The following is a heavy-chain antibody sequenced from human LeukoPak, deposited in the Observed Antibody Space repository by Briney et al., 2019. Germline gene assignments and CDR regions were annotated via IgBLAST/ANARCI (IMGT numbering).Heavy chain of an antibody. CDR2: INHSGST. CDR3: ARGPTPYGMDV. CDR1: GGSFSGYY. Sequence: PSETLSLTCAVYGGSFSGYYWSWIRQPPGKGLEWIGEINHSGSTNYNPSLKSRVTISVDTSKNQFSLKLSSVTAADTAVYYCARGPTPYGMDVWGKGTTVTVSS. D-gene: IGHD2-15*01. V-gene: IGHV4-34*01. J-gene: IGHJ6*04.